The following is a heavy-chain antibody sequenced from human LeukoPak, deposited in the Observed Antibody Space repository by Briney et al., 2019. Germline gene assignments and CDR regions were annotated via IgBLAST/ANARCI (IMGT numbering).Heavy chain of an antibody. CDR3: ARDTAGTYSWNWFDP. V-gene: IGHV1-46*03. J-gene: IGHJ5*02. D-gene: IGHD1-1*01. Sequence: GASVKVSRKASGYTFTSYYMHWVRQAPGQGLEWMGIINPSGGSTSYAQKFQGRVTMTRDTSTSTVYMELSSLRSEDTAVYYCARDTAGTYSWNWFDPWGQGTLVTVSP. CDR1: GYTFTSYY. CDR2: INPSGGST.